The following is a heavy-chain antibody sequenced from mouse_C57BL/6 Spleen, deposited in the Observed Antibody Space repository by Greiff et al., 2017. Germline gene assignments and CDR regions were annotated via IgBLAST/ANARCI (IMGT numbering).Heavy chain of an antibody. CDR1: GYTFPDYY. CDR3: ARWGGRGYAMDY. V-gene: IGHV1-76*01. CDR2: IYPGSGNT. J-gene: IGHJ4*01. Sequence: QVQLQQSGAELVRPGASVKLSCKASGYTFPDYYINWVKQRPGQGLEWIARIYPGSGNTYYNEKFKGKATLTAEKSSSTAYMQLSSLTSEDSAVYFCARWGGRGYAMDYWGQGTSVTVSS. D-gene: IGHD1-1*01.